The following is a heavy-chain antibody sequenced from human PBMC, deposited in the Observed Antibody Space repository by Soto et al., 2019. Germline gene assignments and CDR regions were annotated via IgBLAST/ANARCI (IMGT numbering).Heavy chain of an antibody. CDR2: IYYSGST. J-gene: IGHJ4*02. V-gene: IGHV4-30-4*01. CDR1: GGSISSGDYY. D-gene: IGHD4-17*01. CDR3: AIYGCNSVYFDY. Sequence: QVQLQESGPGLVKPSQTLSLTCTVSGGSISSGDYYWSWIRQPPGKGLEWIGYIYYSGSTYYNPSLKSRVTISVDPSKNQVSLKLSSVTAAGTAVYYCAIYGCNSVYFDYWGQGTLVTVSS.